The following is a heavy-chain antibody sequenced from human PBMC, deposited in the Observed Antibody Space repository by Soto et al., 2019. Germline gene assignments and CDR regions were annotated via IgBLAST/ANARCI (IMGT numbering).Heavy chain of an antibody. CDR3: ATDLSGSSGVASAY. CDR2: FDPEDGET. D-gene: IGHD6-19*01. J-gene: IGHJ4*02. Sequence: GASVKVSCKVSGYTLTELSMHWVRQAPGKGLEWMGGFDPEDGETIYAQKFQGRVTMTEDTSTDTAYMELSSLRSEDTAVYYCATDLSGSSGVASAYWGQGTLVTVSS. V-gene: IGHV1-24*01. CDR1: GYTLTELS.